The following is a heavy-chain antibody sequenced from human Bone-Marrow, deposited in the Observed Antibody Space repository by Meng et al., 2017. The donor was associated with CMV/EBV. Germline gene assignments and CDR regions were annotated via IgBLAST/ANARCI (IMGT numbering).Heavy chain of an antibody. V-gene: IGHV3-30*02. J-gene: IGHJ6*01. D-gene: IGHD2-2*01. CDR2: IRYDGSNK. CDR3: ARSHSKGCSSTSYYYYYYYGMDV. Sequence: GGSLRLSCAASGFTFSSYGMHWVRQAPGKGLEWVAFIRYDGSNKYYADSVKGRFTISRDNAKNSLYLQMNSLRAEDTAVYYCARSHSKGCSSTSYYYYYYYGMDVWGQGTTVTVSS. CDR1: GFTFSSYG.